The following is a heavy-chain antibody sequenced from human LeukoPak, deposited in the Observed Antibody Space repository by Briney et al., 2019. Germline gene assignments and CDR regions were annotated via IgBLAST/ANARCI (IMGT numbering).Heavy chain of an antibody. J-gene: IGHJ4*02. CDR3: AKGGQYYGSGSYGDYFDY. CDR1: GFTFSSYA. V-gene: IGHV3-23*01. Sequence: GGSLRLSCAASGFTFSSYAMSWVRQAPGKGLEWVSAISGSGGSTYYADSVKGRFTISRDNSKNTLYRQMNSLRAEDTAVYYCAKGGQYYGSGSYGDYFDYWGQGTLVTVSS. D-gene: IGHD3-10*01. CDR2: ISGSGGST.